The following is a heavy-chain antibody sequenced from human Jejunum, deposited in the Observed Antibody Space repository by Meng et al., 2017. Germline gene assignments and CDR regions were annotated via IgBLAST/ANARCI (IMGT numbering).Heavy chain of an antibody. Sequence: QVAPPAAGPRLVNPSGPLSPTFGVSGGSISNNNYWSWVRQPPGKGLEWIGEISDGGSTSYNPSLKNRVTISIDKSKSQFSLKLSSVTAADTAVYFCAKNGYCSGGRCSSGTSFDPWGQGTLVTVSS. V-gene: IGHV4-4*02. D-gene: IGHD2-15*01. CDR2: ISDGGST. J-gene: IGHJ5*02. CDR3: AKNGYCSGGRCSSGTSFDP. CDR1: GGSISNNNY.